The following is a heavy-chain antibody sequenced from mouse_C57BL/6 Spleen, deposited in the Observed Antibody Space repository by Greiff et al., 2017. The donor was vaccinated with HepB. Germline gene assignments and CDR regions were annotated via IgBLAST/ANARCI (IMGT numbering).Heavy chain of an antibody. D-gene: IGHD1-1*01. V-gene: IGHV1-55*01. CDR3: ARPHYYGSSYGYYAMDY. CDR1: GYTFTSYW. J-gene: IGHJ4*01. Sequence: QVQLQQSGAELVKPGASVKMSCKASGYTFTSYWITWVKQRPGQGLEWIGDIYPGSGSTNYNEKFKSKATLTVDTSSSTAYMQLSSLTSEDSAVYYCARPHYYGSSYGYYAMDYWGQGTSVTVSS. CDR2: IYPGSGST.